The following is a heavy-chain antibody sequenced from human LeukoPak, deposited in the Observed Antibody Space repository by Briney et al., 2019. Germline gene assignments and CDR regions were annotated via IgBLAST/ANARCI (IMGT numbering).Heavy chain of an antibody. D-gene: IGHD4-17*01. V-gene: IGHV4-61*02. Sequence: PSQTLSLTCTVSGGSISSGGYYWSWIRQPAGKGLEWIGRIYTSGNTNYNPSLKSRATISVDTSKNQFSLKLSSVTAADTAVYYCARGSLGLYGDPGRDYWGQGTLVTVSS. CDR2: IYTSGNT. CDR1: GGSISSGGYY. CDR3: ARGSLGLYGDPGRDY. J-gene: IGHJ4*02.